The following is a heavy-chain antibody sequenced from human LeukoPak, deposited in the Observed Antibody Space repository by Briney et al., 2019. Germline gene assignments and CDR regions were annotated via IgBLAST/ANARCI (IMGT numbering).Heavy chain of an antibody. CDR3: ARDRSHYYYYYYYMDV. Sequence: GGSLRLSCAASGFTFSSYSMNWVRQAPGKGLEWVSSISSSSSYIYYADSVKGRFTISRDNAKNSLYLQTNSLRAEDTAVYYCARDRSHYYYYYYYMDVWGKGTTVTVSS. CDR2: ISSSSSYI. J-gene: IGHJ6*03. V-gene: IGHV3-21*01. CDR1: GFTFSSYS.